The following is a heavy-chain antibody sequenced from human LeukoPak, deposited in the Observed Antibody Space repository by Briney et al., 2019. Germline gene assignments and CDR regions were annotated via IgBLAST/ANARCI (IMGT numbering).Heavy chain of an antibody. D-gene: IGHD2-21*02. CDR3: TRDPLKYCGGDCPDY. Sequence: PLRLSCTASGFTFGDYAMSWFPQAPGKGLEWVGFIRCKAYGGTTEYAASVKRRFTISGNDSKSIAYLQMNSLKTEDTAVYYCTRDPLKYCGGDCPDYWGQGTLVTVSS. CDR2: IRCKAYGGTT. J-gene: IGHJ4*02. V-gene: IGHV3-49*03. CDR1: GFTFGDYA.